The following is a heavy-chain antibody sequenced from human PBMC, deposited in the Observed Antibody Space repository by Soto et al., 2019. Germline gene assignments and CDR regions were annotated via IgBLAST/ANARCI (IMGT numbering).Heavy chain of an antibody. CDR2: IYPGDSDT. CDR3: ARTSQVATIGPSIYNWFDP. Sequence: GESLKISCKGSGYSFTSYWIGWVRQMPGKGLEWMGIIYPGDSDTRYSPSFQGQVTISADKSISTAYLQWSSLKASDTAMYYCARTSQVATIGPSIYNWFDPWGQGTLVTVSS. CDR1: GYSFTSYW. D-gene: IGHD5-12*01. J-gene: IGHJ5*02. V-gene: IGHV5-51*01.